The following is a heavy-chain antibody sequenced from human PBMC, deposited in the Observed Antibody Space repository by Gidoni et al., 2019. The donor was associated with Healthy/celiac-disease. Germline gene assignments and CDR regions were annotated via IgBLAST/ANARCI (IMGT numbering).Heavy chain of an antibody. CDR3: ARRYCSGGSCYSTGLWNWFDP. D-gene: IGHD2-15*01. Sequence: QVQLQQWGAGLLKPSETLSLTCAVYGGSFSGYYWSGIRQPPGKGLEWIGEINHSGSTNYNPSLKSRVTISVDTSKNQFSLKLSSVTAADTAVYYCARRYCSGGSCYSTGLWNWFDPWGQGTLVTVSS. J-gene: IGHJ5*02. CDR2: INHSGST. CDR1: GGSFSGYY. V-gene: IGHV4-34*01.